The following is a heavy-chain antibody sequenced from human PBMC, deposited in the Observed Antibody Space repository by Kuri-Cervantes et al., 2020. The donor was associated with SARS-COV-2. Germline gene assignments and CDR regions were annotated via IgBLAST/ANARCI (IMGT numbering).Heavy chain of an antibody. D-gene: IGHD3-22*01. CDR1: GFIVRNKF. J-gene: IGHJ4*02. CDR3: AKDQFQYDTAGYFDY. CDR2: ISDSGDIT. V-gene: IGHV3-23*01. Sequence: GESLKISCAASGFIVRNKFMSWVRQAPGKGLEWVSGISDSGDITDHADSVEGRFTISRDNSKNTLYLQMHSLRADDTAVYYCAKDQFQYDTAGYFDYWGQGTLVTVSS.